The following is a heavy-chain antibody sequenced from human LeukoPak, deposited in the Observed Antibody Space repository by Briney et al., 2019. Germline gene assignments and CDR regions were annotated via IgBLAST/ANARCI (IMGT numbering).Heavy chain of an antibody. CDR3: ARGGSYLDY. J-gene: IGHJ4*02. V-gene: IGHV4-59*01. CDR2: IYYSGST. Sequence: PSETLSLTCTVSGGSISSYFRSWIRQPPGKGLEWIGYIYYSGSTNYNPPLKSRVTISVDTSKNQFSLKLSSVTAADTAVYYCARGGSYLDYWGQGTLVTVSS. CDR1: GGSISSYF. D-gene: IGHD1-26*01.